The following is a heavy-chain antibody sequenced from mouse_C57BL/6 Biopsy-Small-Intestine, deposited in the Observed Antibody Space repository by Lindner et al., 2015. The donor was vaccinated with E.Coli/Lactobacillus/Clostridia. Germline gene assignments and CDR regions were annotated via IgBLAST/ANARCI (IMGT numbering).Heavy chain of an antibody. CDR2: IYPGNDNF. CDR3: ARMGWLFDY. D-gene: IGHD2-3*01. V-gene: IGHV1-84*01. Sequence: VQLQESGPELVKPGTSVKVSCKASGYTFTDYNINWVKQRPGQGLEWIGWIYPGNDNFKYNEKFKGKATLTVDTSSSTAYMQLSSPTSEDPAVYFCARMGWLFDYWGQGTSVTVSS. J-gene: IGHJ4*01. CDR1: GYTFTDYN.